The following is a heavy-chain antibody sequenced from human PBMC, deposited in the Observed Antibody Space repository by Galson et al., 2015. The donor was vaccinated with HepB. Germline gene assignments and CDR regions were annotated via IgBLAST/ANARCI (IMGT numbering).Heavy chain of an antibody. D-gene: IGHD4-11*01. V-gene: IGHV3-30-3*01. CDR1: GFTFSSYA. CDR3: IWIGHYINYYYYMHV. J-gene: IGHJ6*03. CDR2: ISYNGSNK. Sequence: SLRLSCAASGFTFSSYAMHWVRQAPGKGLEWVAVISYNGSNKYYAAPVKGRFTISRDDSKNTLYLQMNSLETEDTAVYFCIWIGHYINYYYYMHVWGEGTTVTVSS.